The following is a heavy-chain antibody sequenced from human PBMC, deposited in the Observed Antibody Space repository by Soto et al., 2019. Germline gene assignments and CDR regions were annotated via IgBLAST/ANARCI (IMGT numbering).Heavy chain of an antibody. CDR2: IKQDGSEK. CDR1: GFTFSSYW. D-gene: IGHD3-3*01. CDR3: ARSTYYDFWSGYYTGRAFDY. V-gene: IGHV3-7*05. Sequence: EVQLVESGGGLVQPGGSLRLSCAASGFTFSSYWMSWVRQAPGKGLEWVANIKQDGSEKYYVDSVKGRLTISRDNAKNSLYLQMNSLRAEDTAVYYCARSTYYDFWSGYYTGRAFDYWGQGTLVTVSS. J-gene: IGHJ4*02.